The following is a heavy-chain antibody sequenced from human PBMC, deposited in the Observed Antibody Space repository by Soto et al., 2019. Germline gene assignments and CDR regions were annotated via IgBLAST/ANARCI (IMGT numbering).Heavy chain of an antibody. CDR3: ARGDREDILVVVGARPGEYGTDI. CDR1: GFTFRNHA. V-gene: IGHV3-30-3*01. CDR2: IAHDGSNA. J-gene: IGHJ6*02. D-gene: IGHD2-15*01. Sequence: QVQLVESGGGVVQPGGSLRLSCAASGFTFRNHAMHWVRQAPGKGLECLAVIAHDGSNAFYRDSVKGRFTVSRDNSKNTLYLDMNSLRSEDTAVYYCARGDREDILVVVGARPGEYGTDIWGQGTTVIVSS.